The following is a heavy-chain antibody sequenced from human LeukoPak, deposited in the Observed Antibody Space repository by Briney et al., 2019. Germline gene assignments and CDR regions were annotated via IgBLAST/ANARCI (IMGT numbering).Heavy chain of an antibody. D-gene: IGHD3-22*01. J-gene: IGHJ4*02. CDR2: IYYSGST. Sequence: SETLSLTCAVSGGSISSGGYSWSWIRQHPGKGLEWIGYIYYSGSTYCNPSLKSRVTISVDTSKNQFSLKLSSVTAADTAVYYCARGKYYYDSSGYSNFDYWGQGTLVTVSS. CDR1: GGSISSGGYS. CDR3: ARGKYYYDSSGYSNFDY. V-gene: IGHV4-31*11.